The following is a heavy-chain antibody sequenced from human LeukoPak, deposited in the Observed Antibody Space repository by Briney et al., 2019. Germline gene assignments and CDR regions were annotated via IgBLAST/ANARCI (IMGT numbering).Heavy chain of an antibody. Sequence: SVKVSCKASGYTFTSYGISWVRQAPGQGLEWMGGIIPISGTANYAQKLQDRVTITADASTSTAYMELSSLRSEDTAVYYCATYCSSTSCYIWGYYFDYWGQGTLVTVSS. CDR3: ATYCSSTSCYIWGYYFDY. CDR1: GYTFTSYG. CDR2: IIPISGTA. D-gene: IGHD2-2*01. J-gene: IGHJ4*02. V-gene: IGHV1-69*13.